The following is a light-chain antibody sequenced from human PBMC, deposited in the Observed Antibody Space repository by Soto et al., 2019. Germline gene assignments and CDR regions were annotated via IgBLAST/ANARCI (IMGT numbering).Light chain of an antibody. CDR2: EVN. CDR3: SSFTRSSTYV. Sequence: QSVLTQPASVSGSPGQSITISCTGTSIDVGAYNFVSWYQQYPGKAPKVMIYEVNNRPSGVSNRFSGSKSGNTASLTISGLQAEDEADYYCSSFTRSSTYVFXSGTKV. CDR1: SIDVGAYNF. J-gene: IGLJ1*01. V-gene: IGLV2-14*01.